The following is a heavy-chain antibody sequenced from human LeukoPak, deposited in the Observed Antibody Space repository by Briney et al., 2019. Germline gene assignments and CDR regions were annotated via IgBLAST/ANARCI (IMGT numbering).Heavy chain of an antibody. V-gene: IGHV3-74*01. CDR3: ARDCLDGYSDRGWFDP. Sequence: PGGSLRLSCAASGFTFSSYWMHWVRQAPGKGLVWVSRINSDGSNTNYADSVKGRFTISRDNAKNTLYLQMNSLRDEDTAVYYCARDCLDGYSDRGWFDPWGQGTLVTVSS. J-gene: IGHJ5*02. CDR2: INSDGSNT. D-gene: IGHD5-24*01. CDR1: GFTFSSYW.